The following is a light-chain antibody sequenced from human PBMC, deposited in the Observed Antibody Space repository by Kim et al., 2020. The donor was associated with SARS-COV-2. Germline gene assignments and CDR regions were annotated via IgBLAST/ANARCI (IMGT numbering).Light chain of an antibody. CDR3: QQGSNWPLT. J-gene: IGKJ4*01. CDR1: QSVSRY. Sequence: EIVLTQSPATLSLSPGERATLSCRASQSVSRYLAWYQQKPTQAPRLLIYDASNRATGIPARFSGSGSGTDFTLTIGSLEPEDFAVYYCQQGSNWPLTFGGGTKVDIK. CDR2: DAS. V-gene: IGKV3-11*01.